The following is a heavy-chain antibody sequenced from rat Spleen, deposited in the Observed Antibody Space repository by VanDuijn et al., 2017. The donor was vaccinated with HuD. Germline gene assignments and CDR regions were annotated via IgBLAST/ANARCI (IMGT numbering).Heavy chain of an antibody. CDR1: GFTFSNYG. J-gene: IGHJ1*01. V-gene: IGHV5S13*01. CDR2: ITNSGGTT. CDR3: ARAGYLRDWYFDF. Sequence: EVQLVESGGGLVQPGRSLKLSCAASGFTFSNYGMAWVRQAPTKGLEWVTSITNSGGTTYYRDSVRGRFIISRDDAKSTLYLQMDSLRSADTATYYCARAGYLRDWYFDFWGPGTMVTVSS. D-gene: IGHD2-2*01.